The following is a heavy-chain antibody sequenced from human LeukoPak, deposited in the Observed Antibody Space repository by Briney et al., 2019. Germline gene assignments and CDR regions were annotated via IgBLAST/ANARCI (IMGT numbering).Heavy chain of an antibody. CDR1: GFDFSDYA. Sequence: GGSLRLSCAASGFDFSDYAMSWVRQAPGKGLEWVAVISYDGSNKYYADSVKGRFTISRDNSKNTLYLQMNSLRAEDTAVYYCASHYYDSWGQGTLVTVSS. D-gene: IGHD3-22*01. J-gene: IGHJ4*02. V-gene: IGHV3-30-3*01. CDR3: ASHYYDS. CDR2: ISYDGSNK.